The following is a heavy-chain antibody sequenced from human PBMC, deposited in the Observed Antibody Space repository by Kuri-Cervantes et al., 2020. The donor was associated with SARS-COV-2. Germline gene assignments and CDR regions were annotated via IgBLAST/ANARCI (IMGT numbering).Heavy chain of an antibody. V-gene: IGHV1-18*01. CDR2: ISAYNGNT. J-gene: IGHJ4*02. CDR3: ARGLDSGSYLSPWGADY. CDR1: GYTFTSYG. Sequence: ASVKVSCKASGYTFTSYGISWVRQAPGQGLEWMGWISAYNGNTNYAQKLQGRVTMTTDTSMSTAYMELRSLRSDDTAVYYCARGLDSGSYLSPWGADYWGQGTLVTVSS. D-gene: IGHD1-26*01.